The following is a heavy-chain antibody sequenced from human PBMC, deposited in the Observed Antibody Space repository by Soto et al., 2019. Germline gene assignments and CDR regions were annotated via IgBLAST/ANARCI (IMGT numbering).Heavy chain of an antibody. Sequence: GGSLRLSCAASGFTFSSYGMHWVRQAPGKGLEWVAVIWYDGSNKYYADSVKGRFTISRDNSKNTLYLQMNSLRAEDTGVYYCARGPRRIAAAGTLDYYYYMDVWGKGTTVTVSS. J-gene: IGHJ6*03. CDR3: ARGPRRIAAAGTLDYYYYMDV. CDR2: IWYDGSNK. V-gene: IGHV3-33*08. D-gene: IGHD6-13*01. CDR1: GFTFSSYG.